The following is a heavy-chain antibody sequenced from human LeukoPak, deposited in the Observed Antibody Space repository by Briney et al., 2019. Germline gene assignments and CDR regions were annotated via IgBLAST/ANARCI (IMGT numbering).Heavy chain of an antibody. V-gene: IGHV3-11*01. CDR2: ISGSSSTV. D-gene: IGHD3-16*01. CDR1: GFTVSSNY. CDR3: ARDGRGGVSGYFDY. Sequence: GGSLRLSCAASGFTVSSNYMSWVRQTPGKGLEWVSYISGSSSTVYYGDSVKGRFTISRDNAKNSLYLQVNSLTAEDTAVDYCARDGRGGVSGYFDYWGQGTLVTVSS. J-gene: IGHJ4*02.